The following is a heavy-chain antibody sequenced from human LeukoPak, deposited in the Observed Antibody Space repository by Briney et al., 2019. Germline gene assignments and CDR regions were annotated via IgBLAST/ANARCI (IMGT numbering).Heavy chain of an antibody. CDR1: GGSIVSHY. J-gene: IGHJ4*02. D-gene: IGHD5-18*01. V-gene: IGHV4-4*07. CDR2: FYASGTT. Sequence: SETLSLICTVSGGSIVSHYWNWIRQPAGRGLEWIGRFYASGTTNTSPSLKSRVTMSVDTSKNQFSLKLSSVTAADTAVYYCARVRGLQLWSSTVYFDYWGQGTLVTVSS. CDR3: ARVRGLQLWSSTVYFDY.